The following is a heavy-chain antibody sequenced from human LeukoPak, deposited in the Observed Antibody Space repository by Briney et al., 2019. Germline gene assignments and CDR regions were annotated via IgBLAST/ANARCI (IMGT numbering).Heavy chain of an antibody. CDR3: ARGEPLCGGDCYGWGNNWFDP. Sequence: SETLSLTCTVSGGSVSSNNYYWGWIRQPPGKGLEWIGTIYYSGSTYYNPSLKSRVTISVDTSKNQFSLKLSSVTAADTAVYYCARGEPLCGGDCYGWGNNWFDPWGQGTLVTVSS. V-gene: IGHV4-39*07. J-gene: IGHJ5*02. CDR1: GGSVSSNNYY. D-gene: IGHD2-21*02. CDR2: IYYSGST.